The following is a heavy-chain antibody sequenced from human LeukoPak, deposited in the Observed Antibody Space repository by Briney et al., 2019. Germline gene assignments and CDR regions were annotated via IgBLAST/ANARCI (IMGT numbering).Heavy chain of an antibody. V-gene: IGHV4-59*01. CDR1: GGSISSYY. CDR3: ARGVEYSYGSNWFDP. J-gene: IGHJ5*02. D-gene: IGHD5-18*01. Sequence: PSETLSLTCTVPGGSISSYYWSWIRQPPGKGLEWIGYIYYSGSTNYNPSLKSRVTISVDTSKNQFSLKLSSVTAADTAVYYCARGVEYSYGSNWFDPWGQGTLVTVSS. CDR2: IYYSGST.